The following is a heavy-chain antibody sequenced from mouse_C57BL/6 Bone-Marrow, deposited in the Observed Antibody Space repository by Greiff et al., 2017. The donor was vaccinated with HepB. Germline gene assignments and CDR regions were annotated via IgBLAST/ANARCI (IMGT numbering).Heavy chain of an antibody. Sequence: QVQLLQPGTELVKPGASVKLSCKASGYTFTSYWMHWVKQRPGQGLEWMGNINPSNGGIHYNEKLKSKVTLSVDKSSITAYMQLSSLTSYDSAVYYCASERGNYYGSSGDWYFDVWGTGTTVTVSS. CDR3: ASERGNYYGSSGDWYFDV. J-gene: IGHJ1*03. V-gene: IGHV1-53*01. CDR2: INPSNGGI. D-gene: IGHD1-1*01. CDR1: GYTFTSYW.